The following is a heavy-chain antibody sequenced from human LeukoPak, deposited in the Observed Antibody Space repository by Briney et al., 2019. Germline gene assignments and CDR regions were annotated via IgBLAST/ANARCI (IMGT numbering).Heavy chain of an antibody. Sequence: GSSVKVSCKASGGTFSSYAISWVRQAPGQGLEWMGGIIPIFGTANYAQKFQGRVTITADESTRTAYMELSSLRAEDTAVYYCARDRGGHRGYYFDYWGQGTLVTVSS. CDR2: IIPIFGTA. V-gene: IGHV1-69*01. D-gene: IGHD3-10*01. CDR3: ARDRGGHRGYYFDY. CDR1: GGTFSSYA. J-gene: IGHJ4*02.